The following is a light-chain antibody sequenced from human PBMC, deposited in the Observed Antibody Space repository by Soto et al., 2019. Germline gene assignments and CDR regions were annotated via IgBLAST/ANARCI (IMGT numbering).Light chain of an antibody. J-gene: IGKJ5*01. CDR2: GAS. V-gene: IGKV3-20*01. CDR1: QSVSSDY. CDR3: QQYGTSPIT. Sequence: EIVLTQSPGTLSLSPGERATLSCRASQSVSSDYLAWHQQKPGQAPRLLIYGASRRATGTPDRFSGSGSGTDFTLTISRLEPEDFALYYCQQYGTSPITFGQGTRLEIK.